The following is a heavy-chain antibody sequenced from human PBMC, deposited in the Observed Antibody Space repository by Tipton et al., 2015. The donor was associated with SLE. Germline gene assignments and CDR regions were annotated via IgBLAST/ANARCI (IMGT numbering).Heavy chain of an antibody. CDR1: GFSFSGFW. Sequence: GSLRLSCAASGFSFSGFWMSWVRQAPGKGLEWVANINQDGKEKNYVDSVKGRFTISRDNVKNSLYLQRNSLRAEDTAVYYCARGQRLGSWGQGTLVTVSS. CDR3: ARGQRLGS. J-gene: IGHJ1*01. V-gene: IGHV3-7*01. D-gene: IGHD3-10*01. CDR2: INQDGKEK.